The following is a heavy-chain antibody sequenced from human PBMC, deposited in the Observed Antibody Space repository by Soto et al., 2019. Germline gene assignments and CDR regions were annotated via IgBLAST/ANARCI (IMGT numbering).Heavy chain of an antibody. CDR2: GGST. Sequence: GGSTYYADSVKGRFTISRDNSKNTLYLQMNSLRAEDTAVYYCAKSLGDMVTFGGVIIVTLGDYWGQGTLVTVS. V-gene: IGHV3-23*01. J-gene: IGHJ4*02. D-gene: IGHD3-16*02. CDR3: AKSLGDMVTFGGVIIVTLGDY.